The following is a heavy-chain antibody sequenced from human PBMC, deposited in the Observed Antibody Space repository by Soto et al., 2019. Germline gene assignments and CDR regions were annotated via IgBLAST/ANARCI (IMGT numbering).Heavy chain of an antibody. J-gene: IGHJ4*02. D-gene: IGHD3-22*01. CDR2: INSDGSST. CDR1: GFTFSSYW. CDR3: AIRASYYDSSGYFDY. V-gene: IGHV3-74*01. Sequence: PGGSLRLSCAASGFTFSSYWMHWVRQAPGKGPVWVSRINSDGSSTSYADSVKGRFTISRDNAKNTLYLQMNSLRAEDTAVYYCAIRASYYDSSGYFDYWGQGTLVTVS.